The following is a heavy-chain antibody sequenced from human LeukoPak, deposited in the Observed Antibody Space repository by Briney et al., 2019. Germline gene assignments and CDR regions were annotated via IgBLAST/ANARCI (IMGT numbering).Heavy chain of an antibody. CDR2: ISWNSGSI. Sequence: LRLSCAAPGFTFDDYAMHWVRQAPGKGLEWVSGISWNSGSIGYADSVKGRFTISRDNAKNSLYLQMNSLRAEDTALYYCAKGRDKYQLLSKNWFDPWGQGTLVTVSS. D-gene: IGHD2-2*01. CDR1: GFTFDDYA. J-gene: IGHJ5*02. CDR3: AKGRDKYQLLSKNWFDP. V-gene: IGHV3-9*01.